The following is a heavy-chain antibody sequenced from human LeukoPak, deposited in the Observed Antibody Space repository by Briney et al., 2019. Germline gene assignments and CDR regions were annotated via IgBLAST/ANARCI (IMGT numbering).Heavy chain of an antibody. CDR2: IWDDGSNK. J-gene: IGHJ4*02. Sequence: GGSLRLSCAASGFTFSSYGMHWVRQAPGKGLWWVAVIWDDGSNKYYADSVKGRFAISRDNSKNTLYLQMHSLRAEDTAVYYCARESEIAAAGISSGVFFDYWGQGTLVTVSS. D-gene: IGHD6-13*01. CDR3: ARESEIAAAGISSGVFFDY. CDR1: GFTFSSYG. V-gene: IGHV3-33*01.